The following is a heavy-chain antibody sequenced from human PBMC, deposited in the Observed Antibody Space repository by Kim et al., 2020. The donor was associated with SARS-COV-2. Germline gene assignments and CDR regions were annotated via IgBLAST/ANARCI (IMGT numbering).Heavy chain of an antibody. D-gene: IGHD5-12*01. CDR2: IYTSGST. Sequence: SETLSLTCTVSGGSISSGSYYWSWIRQPAGKGLEWIGRIYTSGSTNYNHSLKSRVTISVDTSKNQFSLQLSSVTAADTAVYYCASDHGHSGHYGMVVWGQWTTVTVSS. CDR1: GGSISSGSYY. J-gene: IGHJ6*02. V-gene: IGHV4-61*02. CDR3: ASDHGHSGHYGMVV.